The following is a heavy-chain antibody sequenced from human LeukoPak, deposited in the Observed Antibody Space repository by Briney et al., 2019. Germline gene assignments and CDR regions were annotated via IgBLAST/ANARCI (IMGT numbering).Heavy chain of an antibody. CDR3: ARKLSGYAPFDC. D-gene: IGHD5-12*01. CDR1: GFTFTNYP. J-gene: IGHJ4*02. Sequence: GGSLRLSCAASGFTFTNYPMIWVRQAPGRGLTWVSGISGSGGSTYYADSVKGRFTISRDNPRSTLYLQMSSLRAEDTAVYYCARKLSGYAPFDCWGQGTLVTVSS. CDR2: ISGSGGST. V-gene: IGHV3-23*01.